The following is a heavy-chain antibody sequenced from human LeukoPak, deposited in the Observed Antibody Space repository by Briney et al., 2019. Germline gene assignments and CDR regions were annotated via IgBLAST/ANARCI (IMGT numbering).Heavy chain of an antibody. CDR3: ARDLHSDYYYYYYMDV. V-gene: IGHV1-18*01. Sequence: ASVKVSCKASGYTFTSYGISWVRQAPGQGLEWMGWISAYNGNTNYAQKLQGRVTMTTDTSTSTAYMELRSLRSDDTAVYYCARDLHSDYYYYYYMDVWGKGTTVTISS. J-gene: IGHJ6*03. D-gene: IGHD2-15*01. CDR1: GYTFTSYG. CDR2: ISAYNGNT.